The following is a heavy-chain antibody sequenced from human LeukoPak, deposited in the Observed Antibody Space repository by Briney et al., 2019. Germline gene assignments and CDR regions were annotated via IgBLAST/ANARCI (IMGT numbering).Heavy chain of an antibody. CDR3: AKSVGATTGYYYYYMDV. Sequence: GGSLRLSCAASGFTFSSYAMSWVRQAPGKGLEWVSTISNSDYSTYYTDSVKGRFTISRDNSKNTLYLQMNSLRAEDTAVYYCAKSVGATTGYYYYYMDVWGKGTTITISS. CDR1: GFTFSSYA. D-gene: IGHD1-26*01. CDR2: ISNSDYST. J-gene: IGHJ6*03. V-gene: IGHV3-23*01.